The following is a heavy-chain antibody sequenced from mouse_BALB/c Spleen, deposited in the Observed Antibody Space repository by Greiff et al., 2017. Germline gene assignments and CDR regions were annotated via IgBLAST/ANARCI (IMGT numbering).Heavy chain of an antibody. CDR3: ARHGGLRRGDYFDY. CDR2: ISSGGSYT. J-gene: IGHJ2*01. D-gene: IGHD2-4*01. Sequence: DVMLVESGGGLVKPGGSLKLSCAASGFTFSSYAMSWVRQTPEKRLEWVATISSGGSYTYYPDSVKGRFTISRDNAKNTLYLQMSSLRSEDTAMYYCARHGGLRRGDYFDYWGQGTTLTVSS. CDR1: GFTFSSYA. V-gene: IGHV5-9-3*01.